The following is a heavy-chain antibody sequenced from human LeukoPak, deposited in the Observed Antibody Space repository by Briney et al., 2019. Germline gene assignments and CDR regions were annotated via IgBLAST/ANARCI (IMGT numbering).Heavy chain of an antibody. J-gene: IGHJ4*02. D-gene: IGHD1-26*01. V-gene: IGHV1-18*01. CDR2: INAYNGNT. CDR3: ARGEKPYDY. CDR1: GYTFTYYV. Sequence: ASVKVSCKTSGYTFTYYVISWVRQAPGQGLEWMGWINAYNGNTNDAQKFQGRVTMTTDTSTSTAYMELRSLRSDDTAVYYCARGEKPYDYWGQGTLVTVSS.